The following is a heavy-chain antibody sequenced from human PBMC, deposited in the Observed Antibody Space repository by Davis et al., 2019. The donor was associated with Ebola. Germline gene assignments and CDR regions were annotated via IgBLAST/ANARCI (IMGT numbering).Heavy chain of an antibody. CDR2: ISSSSIYT. CDR3: ARGYSNSWYYFDY. CDR1: GFTFSDYY. J-gene: IGHJ4*02. V-gene: IGHV3-11*06. Sequence: GESLKISCAASGFTFSDYYMSWIRQAPGKGLEWVSYISSSSIYTNYADSVKGRFTISRDNAKNSLYLQMNSLRAGDTAVSYCARGYSNSWYYFDYWGQGTLVTVSS. D-gene: IGHD6-13*01.